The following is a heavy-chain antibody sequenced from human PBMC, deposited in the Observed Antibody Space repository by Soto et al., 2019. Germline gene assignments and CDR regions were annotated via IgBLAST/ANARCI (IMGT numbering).Heavy chain of an antibody. Sequence: GASVKVSCKASGGTFSSYAISWVRQAPGQGLEWMGGIIPIFGTANYAQKFQGRVTITADESTSTAYMELSSLRSEDTAVYYCARDGPYYYGSGSPYYYGMDVWGQGTTVTVSS. CDR2: IIPIFGTA. CDR1: GGTFSSYA. J-gene: IGHJ6*02. CDR3: ARDGPYYYGSGSPYYYGMDV. V-gene: IGHV1-69*13. D-gene: IGHD3-10*01.